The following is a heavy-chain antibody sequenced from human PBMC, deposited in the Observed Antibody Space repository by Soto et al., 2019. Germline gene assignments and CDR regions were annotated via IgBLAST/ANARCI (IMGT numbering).Heavy chain of an antibody. D-gene: IGHD2-2*01. Sequence: TSETLSLTCAVYGGSFSGYYWSWIRQPPGKGLEWIGEINHSGSTNYNPSLKSRVTISVDTSKNQSSLKLSSVTAADTAVYYCARDRRLGYCSSTSCSRDYYGMDVWGQGTTVTVSS. CDR3: ARDRRLGYCSSTSCSRDYYGMDV. CDR1: GGSFSGYY. CDR2: INHSGST. J-gene: IGHJ6*02. V-gene: IGHV4-34*01.